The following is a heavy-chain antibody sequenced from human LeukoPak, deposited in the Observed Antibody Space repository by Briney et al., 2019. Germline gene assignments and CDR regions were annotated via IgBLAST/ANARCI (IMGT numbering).Heavy chain of an antibody. CDR2: SNPGGGAT. Sequence: ASVKVSCKASGDTFINDYIHWVRQALGQGLEWMGVSNPGGGATTYAQKFQGRVTMTRDMSTSTAYMELGSLRSDDTAMYYCARDYQYYASGSSKKAFDYWGQGTLVTVSS. J-gene: IGHJ4*02. CDR1: GDTFINDY. V-gene: IGHV1-46*01. CDR3: ARDYQYYASGSSKKAFDY. D-gene: IGHD3-10*01.